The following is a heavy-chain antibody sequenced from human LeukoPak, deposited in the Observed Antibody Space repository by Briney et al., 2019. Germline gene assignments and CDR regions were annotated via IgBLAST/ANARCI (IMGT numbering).Heavy chain of an antibody. V-gene: IGHV1-46*01. CDR2: INPSGGST. Sequence: ASVKVSCKASGYTFTSYYMHWVRQAPGQGLEWMGIINPSGGSTGYAQKFQGRVTMTRNTSISTAYMELSSLRSEDTAVYYCARAQIDFWSGYYKIWNYYYGMDVWGQGTTVTVSS. J-gene: IGHJ6*02. D-gene: IGHD3-3*01. CDR3: ARAQIDFWSGYYKIWNYYYGMDV. CDR1: GYTFTSYY.